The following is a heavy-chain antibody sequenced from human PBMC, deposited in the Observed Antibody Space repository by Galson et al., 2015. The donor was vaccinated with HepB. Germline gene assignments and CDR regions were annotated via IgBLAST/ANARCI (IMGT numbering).Heavy chain of an antibody. V-gene: IGHV3-23*01. Sequence: SLRLPCAASGFTFRNYGLSWVRQAPGKGLQWVSAISGTGDKTYYADSVKGRFTISRDDSKSTLYLQINARRAEDTAVYYCASPFCTGGSCYPLWYWGQGTLVTVSS. CDR3: ASPFCTGGSCYPLWY. J-gene: IGHJ4*02. CDR1: GFTFRNYG. D-gene: IGHD2-15*01. CDR2: ISGTGDKT.